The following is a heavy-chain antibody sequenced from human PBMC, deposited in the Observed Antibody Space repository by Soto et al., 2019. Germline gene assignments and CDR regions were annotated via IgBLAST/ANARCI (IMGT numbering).Heavy chain of an antibody. Sequence: ASVKVSCKASGYTFTSYCISWVRQAPGQGLEWMGWISAYNGNTNYAQKLQGRVTMTTDTSTSTAYMELRSLRSDDTAVYYCARETHYGDYVDDAFDIWGQGTMVTVS. J-gene: IGHJ3*02. CDR3: ARETHYGDYVDDAFDI. D-gene: IGHD4-17*01. V-gene: IGHV1-18*01. CDR1: GYTFTSYC. CDR2: ISAYNGNT.